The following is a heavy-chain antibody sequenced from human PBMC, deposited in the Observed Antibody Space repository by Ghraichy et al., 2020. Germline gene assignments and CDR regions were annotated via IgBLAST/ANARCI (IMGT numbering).Heavy chain of an antibody. CDR2: IHASGST. Sequence: SETLSLTCTVSGGSIRSFYWSWIRQPAGKGLEWIGRIHASGSTNYNPSLKSRINLSLDTSKNQFSLRVSSVTAADTAVYYCATTYFDFWSGPSIDSWGQGTLVIV. CDR3: ATTYFDFWSGPSIDS. D-gene: IGHD3-3*01. J-gene: IGHJ4*02. CDR1: GGSIRSFY. V-gene: IGHV4-4*07.